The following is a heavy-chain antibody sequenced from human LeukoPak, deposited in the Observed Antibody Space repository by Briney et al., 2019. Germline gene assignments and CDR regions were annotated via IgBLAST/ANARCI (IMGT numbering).Heavy chain of an antibody. CDR3: ARDDYGDYQSHDAFDI. CDR1: GGSISSYY. D-gene: IGHD4-17*01. Sequence: PSETLSLTRTVSGGSISSYYWSWIRQPAGKGLEWIGRIYTSGSTNYNPSLKSRVTMSVDTSKNQFSLKLSSVTAADTAVYYCARDDYGDYQSHDAFDIWGQGTMVTVSS. CDR2: IYTSGST. J-gene: IGHJ3*02. V-gene: IGHV4-4*07.